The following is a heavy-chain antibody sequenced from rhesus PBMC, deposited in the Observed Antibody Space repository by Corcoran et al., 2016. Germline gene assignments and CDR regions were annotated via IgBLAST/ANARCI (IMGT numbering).Heavy chain of an antibody. CDR1: GASISSYW. V-gene: IGHV4-80*01. CDR3: ARVLGSVATIHYFDC. Sequence: QVQLQESGPGLVKPSETLSLTCAVSGASISSYWWSWLRQPPGKGLERIGEINGNGGTPSTNPSPKSRGTISKDASKNQVSLKLSSVTAADTAVYYCARVLGSVATIHYFDCWGQGVLVTVSS. J-gene: IGHJ4*01. D-gene: IGHD1-1*01. CDR2: INGNGGTP.